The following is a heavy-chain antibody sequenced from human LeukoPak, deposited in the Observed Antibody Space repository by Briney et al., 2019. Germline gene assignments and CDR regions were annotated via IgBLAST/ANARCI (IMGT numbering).Heavy chain of an antibody. Sequence: ASVKVSCKASGYILTGYYVHWVRQAPGQGLEWTGWINPNSGGTNYAQKFQGRVTMTRDTSISTAYMELSRLRSDDTAVYYCAREKNGVGYYYMDVWGKGTTVTISS. V-gene: IGHV1-2*02. CDR3: AREKNGVGYYYMDV. CDR1: GYILTGYY. D-gene: IGHD4-17*01. CDR2: INPNSGGT. J-gene: IGHJ6*03.